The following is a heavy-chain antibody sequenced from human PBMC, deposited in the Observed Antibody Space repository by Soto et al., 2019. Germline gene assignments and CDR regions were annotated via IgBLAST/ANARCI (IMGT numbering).Heavy chain of an antibody. CDR1: GFTFSSYS. D-gene: IGHD3-9*01. CDR2: ISSSSLYR. V-gene: IGHV3-21*01. J-gene: IGHJ6*02. Sequence: PGGSLRLSCAASGFTFSSYSMNWVRQAPGKGLEWVSSISSSSLYRYYADSVKGRFTISRDNAKNSLYLQMNSLRAEDTAVYYCARDSVSLVDDILTGYYKDYYYGRDVWGQGTTVTVSS. CDR3: ARDSVSLVDDILTGYYKDYYYGRDV.